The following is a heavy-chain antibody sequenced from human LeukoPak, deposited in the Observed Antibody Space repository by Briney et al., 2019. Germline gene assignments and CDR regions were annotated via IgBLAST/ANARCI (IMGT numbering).Heavy chain of an antibody. V-gene: IGHV4-59*11. CDR3: ARGEWELTQFDY. CDR1: GGSISSHY. Sequence: PSETLSLTCTVSGGSISSHYWSWIRQPPGKGLEWIGYIYYSGSTNYNPSLESRVTISVDTSKNQFSLKLSSVTAADTAVYYCARGEWELTQFDYWGQGTLVTVSS. J-gene: IGHJ4*02. CDR2: IYYSGST. D-gene: IGHD1-26*01.